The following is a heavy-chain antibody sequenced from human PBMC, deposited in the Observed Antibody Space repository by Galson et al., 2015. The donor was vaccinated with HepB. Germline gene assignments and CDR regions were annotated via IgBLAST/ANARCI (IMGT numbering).Heavy chain of an antibody. Sequence: SLRLSCAGSGFIFSGYAMNWVRQAPGKGLEWVAAISRTSSYIYYAESVKGRFTISRDNAKDSVYLQMNSLRADDTAVYYCGRDERRCGGSILSCYPSDYWGQGTLFTVSP. CDR3: GRDERRCGGSILSCYPSDY. D-gene: IGHD2-15*01. CDR2: ISRTSSYI. V-gene: IGHV3-21*01. J-gene: IGHJ4*01. CDR1: GFIFSGYA.